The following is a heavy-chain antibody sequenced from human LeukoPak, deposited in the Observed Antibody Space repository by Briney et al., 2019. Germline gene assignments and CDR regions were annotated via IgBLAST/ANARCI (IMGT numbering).Heavy chain of an antibody. J-gene: IGHJ4*02. Sequence: GASVKVSCKASGYTFSSHAITWVRQAPGQGLEWMGWISANNGNTNYAQKLQGRVTVTTDTSTSIAYMELRSLRSDDTAVYYCAREGTAGRYYFDYWGQGTLVTVSS. CDR1: GYTFSSHA. CDR2: ISANNGNT. CDR3: AREGTAGRYYFDY. D-gene: IGHD3-10*01. V-gene: IGHV1-18*01.